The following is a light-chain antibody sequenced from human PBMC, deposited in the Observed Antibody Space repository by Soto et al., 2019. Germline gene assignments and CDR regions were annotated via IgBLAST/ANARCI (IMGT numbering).Light chain of an antibody. CDR2: DDD. CDR3: GSWDSSLSAYV. V-gene: IGLV1-51*01. CDR1: SSNIGGNS. J-gene: IGLJ1*01. Sequence: QSVLTQPPSVSAAPGQKVTISCSGSSSNIGGNSVSWYQQLPGTAPKLLIYDDDKRPSGIPDRFSGPKSGTSATLGITGFQTGDEADYYCGSWDSSLSAYVFATGTK.